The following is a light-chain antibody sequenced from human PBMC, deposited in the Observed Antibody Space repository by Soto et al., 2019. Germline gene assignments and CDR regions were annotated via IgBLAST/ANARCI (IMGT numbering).Light chain of an antibody. Sequence: QSALTQPASVSGSPGQSITISCTGTSSDVGGYHYVSWFQQHPGKAPKLMIYDVTNRPSGVSNRFSGSKSGNTASLTISGLQAEDEADYYCSSYTISRTYVFGTGTKLTV. V-gene: IGLV2-14*01. CDR1: SSDVGGYHY. CDR3: SSYTISRTYV. J-gene: IGLJ1*01. CDR2: DVT.